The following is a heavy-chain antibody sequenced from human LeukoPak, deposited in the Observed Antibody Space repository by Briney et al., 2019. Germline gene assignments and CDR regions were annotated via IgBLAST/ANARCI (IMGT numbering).Heavy chain of an antibody. J-gene: IGHJ4*02. Sequence: SETLSLTCTVSGGSISSGSYYWTWIRQPAGKGLEWIGRIYTSGSTNYNPSLKSRVTISVDTSKNQFSLKLSSVTAADTAVYYCARPLLDGYKEFDYWGQGTLVTVSS. CDR3: ARPLLDGYKEFDY. CDR1: GGSISSGSYY. D-gene: IGHD5-24*01. CDR2: IYTSGST. V-gene: IGHV4-61*02.